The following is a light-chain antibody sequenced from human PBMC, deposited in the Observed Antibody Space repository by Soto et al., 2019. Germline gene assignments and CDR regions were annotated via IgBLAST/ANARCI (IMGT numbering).Light chain of an antibody. Sequence: QSVLTQADSVSLGRRQPITISCTGTSSDIGGYNYVSWYQQHPGKAPKVIIYEVSNRPSGVSNRFSGSKSGNTASLTISGLQAEDEADYYCSSYRSIGSLVFGTGTKVTVL. V-gene: IGLV2-14*01. CDR1: SSDIGGYNY. CDR2: EVS. CDR3: SSYRSIGSLV. J-gene: IGLJ1*01.